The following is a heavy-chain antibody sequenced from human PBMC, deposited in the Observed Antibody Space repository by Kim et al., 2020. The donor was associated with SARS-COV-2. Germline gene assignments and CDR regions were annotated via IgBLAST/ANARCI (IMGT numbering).Heavy chain of an antibody. CDR3: ARNPYYFDY. J-gene: IGHJ4*02. CDR1: GFTFSDYY. V-gene: IGHV3-11*03. CDR2: ISSSSSST. Sequence: GGSLRLSCAASGFTFSDYYMIWIRQAPGKGLEWASFISSSSSSTNYADSVKGRFTISRDNAKNSLYLQMNSLRAEDTAVYYCARNPYYFDYWGQGTLVTV.